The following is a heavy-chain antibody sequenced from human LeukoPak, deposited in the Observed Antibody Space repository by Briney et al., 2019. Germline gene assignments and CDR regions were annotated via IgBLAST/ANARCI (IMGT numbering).Heavy chain of an antibody. D-gene: IGHD3-22*01. J-gene: IGHJ4*02. CDR2: INQDGSVK. Sequence: PGGSLRLSCAASGFTFSNYWMSWLRQAPGKGLQWVANINQDGSVKYYVESEKGRFTISRDNAKNSVYLQMNSLRAEDTAVYYCATADDSSGSDWGQGTLVTVSS. CDR1: GFTFSNYW. CDR3: ATADDSSGSD. V-gene: IGHV3-7*01.